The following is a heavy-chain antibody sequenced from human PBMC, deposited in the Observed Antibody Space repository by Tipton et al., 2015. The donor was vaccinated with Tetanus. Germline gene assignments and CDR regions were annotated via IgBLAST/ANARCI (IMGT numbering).Heavy chain of an antibody. CDR3: ARVRRGATTDLDY. CDR1: GGSITSNY. J-gene: IGHJ4*02. V-gene: IGHV4-4*07. CDR2: IYAPGIT. Sequence: LRLSCTVSGGSITSNYWTWIRQPAGKGLEWIGRIYAPGITNYNPSLKSRVSMSVDKSKNHFSLKLSSVTVADTAVYYCARVRRGATTDLDYWGQGTLVTVSS. D-gene: IGHD5-12*01.